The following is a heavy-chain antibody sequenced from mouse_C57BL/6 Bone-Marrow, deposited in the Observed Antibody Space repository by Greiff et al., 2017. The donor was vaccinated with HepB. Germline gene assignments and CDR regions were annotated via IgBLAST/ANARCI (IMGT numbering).Heavy chain of an antibody. J-gene: IGHJ3*01. CDR3: ARRDYGSGPGFAY. V-gene: IGHV1-69*01. Sequence: VQLQQPGAELVMPGASVKLSCKASGYTFTSYWMHWVKQRPGQGLEWIGEIDPSDSYTNYNQKFKGKSTLTVDKSSSTAYMQLSSLTSEDSAVYYCARRDYGSGPGFAYWGQGTLVTVSA. D-gene: IGHD1-1*01. CDR2: IDPSDSYT. CDR1: GYTFTSYW.